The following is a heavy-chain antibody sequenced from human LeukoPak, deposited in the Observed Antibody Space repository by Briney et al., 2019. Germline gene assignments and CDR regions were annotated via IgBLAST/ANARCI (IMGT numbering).Heavy chain of an antibody. V-gene: IGHV4-4*07. Sequence: PSETLSLTCTVSSGSTSNYYWSWIRQPAGKGLEWIGRIYTSGSTNYNPSIKSRVTMSIDTSKNQVSLKLASVTAADTAIYYCAVDSSEDYGRGNFDLWGRGTLVTVSS. CDR2: IYTSGST. CDR1: SGSTSNYY. J-gene: IGHJ2*01. CDR3: AVDSSEDYGRGNFDL. D-gene: IGHD3-10*01.